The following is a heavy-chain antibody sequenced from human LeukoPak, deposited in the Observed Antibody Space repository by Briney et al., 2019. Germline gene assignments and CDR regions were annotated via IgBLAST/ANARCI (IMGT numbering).Heavy chain of an antibody. CDR3: GRRTYYDTLTGYTYWYFDL. Sequence: ASETLSLPCTVSGGSISSYYWSWIRHPPGKTLEWIGYTSYSGSTDYTSSVESRVTMSVDTSKNQFSLKLSSVTAADTAVYYCGRRTYYDTLTGYTYWYFDLWGRGTLVTVSS. J-gene: IGHJ2*01. D-gene: IGHD3-9*01. CDR2: TSYSGST. V-gene: IGHV4-59*01. CDR1: GGSISSYY.